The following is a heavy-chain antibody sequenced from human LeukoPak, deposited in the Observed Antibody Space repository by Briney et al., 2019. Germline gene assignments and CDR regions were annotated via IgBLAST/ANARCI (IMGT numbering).Heavy chain of an antibody. CDR1: GGSISSTNW. V-gene: IGHV4-4*02. CDR2: ISHSGST. J-gene: IGHJ6*03. Sequence: PSGTLSLTCAVSGGSISSTNWWSWVRPPPGKGLEWIGEISHSGSTNYNPSLKSRVTMSVDTSKNQFSLELSSVTAADTAVYYCARETPAATYYYYYYMDAWGKGTTVTVSS. CDR3: ARETPAATYYYYYYMDA. D-gene: IGHD2-2*01.